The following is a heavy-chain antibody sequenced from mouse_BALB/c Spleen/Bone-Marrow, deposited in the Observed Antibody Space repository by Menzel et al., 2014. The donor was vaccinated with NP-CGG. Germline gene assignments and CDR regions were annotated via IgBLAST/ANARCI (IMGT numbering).Heavy chain of an antibody. Sequence: VQLQQSGPELVKPGASVKMSCKASGYTFTSYIMHWVKQKPGQGLEWIGYINPYNDGTKYNEKFKGKATLTSDKSSRTAYMELSSLTSEDSAVYYCARRWLPYAMDYWGQGTSVTVSS. CDR3: ARRWLPYAMDY. CDR1: GYTFTSYI. D-gene: IGHD2-3*01. CDR2: INPYNDGT. V-gene: IGHV1-14*01. J-gene: IGHJ4*01.